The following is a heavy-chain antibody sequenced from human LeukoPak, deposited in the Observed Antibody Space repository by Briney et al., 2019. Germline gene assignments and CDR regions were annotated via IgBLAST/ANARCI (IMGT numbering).Heavy chain of an antibody. CDR1: GGSVSSYY. Sequence: SETLSLTCSVSGGSVSSYYWTWIRQPPGKGLEWIGYIYYTGSTNYNPSLESRVTISLDTSKNQFSLKLSSVTAADTAVYYCTRAQYGYAFDYWGQGALVTVPS. D-gene: IGHD5-12*01. V-gene: IGHV4-59*02. CDR2: IYYTGST. CDR3: TRAQYGYAFDY. J-gene: IGHJ4*02.